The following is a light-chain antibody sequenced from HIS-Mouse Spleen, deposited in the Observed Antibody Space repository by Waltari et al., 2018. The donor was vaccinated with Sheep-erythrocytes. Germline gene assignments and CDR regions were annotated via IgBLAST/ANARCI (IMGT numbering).Light chain of an antibody. CDR3: QAWDSSIYV. Sequence: SYELTQPPSVSVSPGQTASITCSGDKLGDKYACWYQQKPGQSPVLVIYQDSKRPSGIPHRFSGSNSGNTATLTISGTQAMDEADYYCQAWDSSIYVFGTGTKVTVL. CDR2: QDS. J-gene: IGLJ1*01. V-gene: IGLV3-1*01. CDR1: KLGDKY.